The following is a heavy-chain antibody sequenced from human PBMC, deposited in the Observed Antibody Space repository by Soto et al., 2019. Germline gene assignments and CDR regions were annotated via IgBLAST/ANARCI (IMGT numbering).Heavy chain of an antibody. CDR3: ARDPRTYYYDSSGSPIDY. CDR2: ISVYSGNT. CDR1: GYTFNSYG. V-gene: IGHV1-18*01. D-gene: IGHD3-22*01. J-gene: IGHJ4*02. Sequence: GASVKVSCKASGYTFNSYGISWVRQAPGQGPEWMGWISVYSGNTNYAQKVEGRVTLTADTATSTAYMELRSLRTDDTAVYYCARDPRTYYYDSSGSPIDYWGPGTLVTVSS.